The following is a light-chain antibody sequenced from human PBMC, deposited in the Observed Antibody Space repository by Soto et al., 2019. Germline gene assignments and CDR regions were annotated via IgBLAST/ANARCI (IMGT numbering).Light chain of an antibody. CDR1: HSLVPSDGIAY. CDR2: KVS. CDR3: MQGTHWPIT. V-gene: IGKV2-30*02. Sequence: VMTQSPLSLPVTLGEPSSISCRTNHSLVPSDGIAYFRWFQQRPGRSPRRLIYKVSNRDSGVPARFRGSGSGTDFALKISRVEAEDVGVYYCMQGTHWPITFGQGTRLEIK. J-gene: IGKJ5*01.